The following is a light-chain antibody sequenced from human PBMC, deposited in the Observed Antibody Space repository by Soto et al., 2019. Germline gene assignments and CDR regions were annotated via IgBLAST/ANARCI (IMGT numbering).Light chain of an antibody. J-gene: IGLJ1*01. Sequence: QSALTQPASVSGSPGQSITISCTGTSSDVGGYNYVSWYQQHPGKAPKLMIYEVSNRPSGVSNRFSGSKSGNTASLTISGLQAEDEAEYYCSSYSSSSTRDVFGTGTKLTVL. CDR2: EVS. CDR3: SSYSSSSTRDV. V-gene: IGLV2-14*01. CDR1: SSDVGGYNY.